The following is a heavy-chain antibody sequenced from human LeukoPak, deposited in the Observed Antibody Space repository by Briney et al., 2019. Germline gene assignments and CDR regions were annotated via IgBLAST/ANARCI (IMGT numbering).Heavy chain of an antibody. D-gene: IGHD3-22*01. J-gene: IGHJ3*02. CDR2: ISYDGSNK. CDR3: AKDITMIVVALFDI. CDR1: GFTFSSYG. V-gene: IGHV3-30*18. Sequence: GSLRLSCAASGFTFSSYGMHWVRQAPGKGLEWVAVISYDGSNKYYADSVKGRFTISRDNSKNSLYLQMNSLRAEDTAWYYCAKDITMIVVALFDIWGQGTMVTVSS.